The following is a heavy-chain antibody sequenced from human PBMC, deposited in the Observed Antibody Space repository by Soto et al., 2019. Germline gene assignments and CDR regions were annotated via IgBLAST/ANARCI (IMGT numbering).Heavy chain of an antibody. CDR2: IYHSGTI. Sequence: SEPLSLTCAVSCGSISNGGYCRSFIRQPPGKGLEWIGEIYHSGTINYNPSLKNRVTISIDTSKNQFSLKLTSVTAADTAVYSCARGVRGRKIFDYWGQGALVTVSS. CDR1: CGSISNGGYC. V-gene: IGHV4-30-2*01. CDR3: ARGVRGRKIFDY. J-gene: IGHJ4*02. D-gene: IGHD3-10*01.